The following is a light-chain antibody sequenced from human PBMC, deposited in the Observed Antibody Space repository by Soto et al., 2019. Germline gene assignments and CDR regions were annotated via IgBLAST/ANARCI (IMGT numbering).Light chain of an antibody. J-gene: IGLJ1*01. CDR1: SSDVCGYNF. Sequence: QSVLTQPASVSGSPGQSITISCTGTSSDVCGYNFVSWYQQYPGKAPKLMIYDVNIRPSGVSTRFSGSKSGNTASLTISVLQAEDEADYYCNSYTTSVIPNYVCGTGTKVTVL. V-gene: IGLV2-14*01. CDR3: NSYTTSVIPNYV. CDR2: DVN.